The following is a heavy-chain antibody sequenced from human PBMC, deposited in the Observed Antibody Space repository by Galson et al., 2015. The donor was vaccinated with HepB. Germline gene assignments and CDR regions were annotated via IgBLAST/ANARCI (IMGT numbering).Heavy chain of an antibody. Sequence: SLRLSCAASGFTFGSYWMHWARQVPGKGLVWVSRISSDGSSTIYADSVKGRFTISRDNAKNTLYLQMNSLRVDDTAVYYCARGLVETNAFDVWGQGTMVTVSS. CDR3: ARGLVETNAFDV. V-gene: IGHV3-74*01. D-gene: IGHD3-3*01. J-gene: IGHJ3*01. CDR2: ISSDGSST. CDR1: GFTFGSYW.